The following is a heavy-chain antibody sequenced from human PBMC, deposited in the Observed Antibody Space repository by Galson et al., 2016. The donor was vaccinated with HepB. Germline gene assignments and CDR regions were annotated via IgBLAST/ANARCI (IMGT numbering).Heavy chain of an antibody. CDR1: GFTFSTYA. V-gene: IGHV3-23*01. J-gene: IGHJ6*02. CDR3: AKEVVRFLHGYGMDV. D-gene: IGHD3-3*01. Sequence: SLRLSCAGSGFTFSTYAVNWVRQAPGKGLEWVAGISGTGGRTYYADSVKGRLTISRDNSKNTLYLQMKSLRAEDTAVYYCAKEVVRFLHGYGMDVWGQGTTVTASS. CDR2: ISGTGGRT.